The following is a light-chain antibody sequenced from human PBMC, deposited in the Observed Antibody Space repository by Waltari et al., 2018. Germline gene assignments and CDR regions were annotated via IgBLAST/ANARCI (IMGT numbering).Light chain of an antibody. CDR1: QSISSY. J-gene: IGKJ5*01. V-gene: IGKV1-39*01. CDR2: GAS. CDR3: QQSYSASPIT. Sequence: DIQMTQSPSSLSASVGDRVTITCRASQSISSYLNWYQQIPGKAPKLLIYGASSLQSGVPSRFSGSGSGTDFTLTISSLQPEDFATYYCQQSYSASPITFGQGTRLEIK.